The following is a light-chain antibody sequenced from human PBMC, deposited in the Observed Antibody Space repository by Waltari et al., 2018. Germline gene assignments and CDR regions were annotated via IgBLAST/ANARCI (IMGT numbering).Light chain of an antibody. CDR3: CSNVGSSVF. CDR1: NSNVGSYNL. V-gene: IGLV2-23*03. Sequence: QSALTQPASVSGSPGQSITISCTGFNSNVGSYNLVSWYQKHPGKAPKLLIYDGNRRYSWVSNRFSGSKSDNPASLTLSGLQAEDEADYYCCSNVGSSVFFGGGTKLTVL. J-gene: IGLJ2*01. CDR2: DGN.